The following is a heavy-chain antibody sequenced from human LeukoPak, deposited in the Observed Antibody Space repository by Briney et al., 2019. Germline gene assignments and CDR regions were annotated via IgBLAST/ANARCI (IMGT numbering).Heavy chain of an antibody. J-gene: IGHJ4*02. D-gene: IGHD5-24*01. V-gene: IGHV2-5*01. Sequence: ESGPTLVNPTQTLTLTCTFSGFSLSTSGVGVGWIRQPPGKALEWLALIYWNDDKRYSPSLKSRLTITKGTSKNQVVLTMTNMDPVDTATYYCAHIHMATITLDYWGQGTLVTVSS. CDR3: AHIHMATITLDY. CDR1: GFSLSTSGVG. CDR2: IYWNDDK.